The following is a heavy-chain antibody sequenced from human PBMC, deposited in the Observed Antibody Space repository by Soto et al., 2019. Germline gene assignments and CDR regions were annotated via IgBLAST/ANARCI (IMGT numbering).Heavy chain of an antibody. J-gene: IGHJ4*02. CDR3: ARVGGTDIVVVPAEFDY. V-gene: IGHV1-69*06. D-gene: IGHD2-2*01. CDR1: GGTFSSYA. Sequence: QVQLVQSGAEVKKPGSSVKVSCKASGGTFSSYAISWVRQAPGQGLEWMGGIIPIFGTANYAQKFQGRVTITADKSTSTAYMELSSLRSEDTGVYYCARVGGTDIVVVPAEFDYWGQGTLVTVSS. CDR2: IIPIFGTA.